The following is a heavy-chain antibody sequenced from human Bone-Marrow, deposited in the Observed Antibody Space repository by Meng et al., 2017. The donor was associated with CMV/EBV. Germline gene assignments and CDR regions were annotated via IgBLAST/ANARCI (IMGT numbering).Heavy chain of an antibody. CDR3: ARATDSIAARPSAVDI. V-gene: IGHV3-30-3*01. D-gene: IGHD6-6*01. J-gene: IGHJ3*02. Sequence: GGSLRLSCAASGFTFSSYAMHWVRQAPGKGLEWVAVISYDGSNKYYADSVKGRFTISRDNSKNTLYLQMNSLRAEDTAVYYCARATDSIAARPSAVDIWGQGTMVTVSS. CDR1: GFTFSSYA. CDR2: ISYDGSNK.